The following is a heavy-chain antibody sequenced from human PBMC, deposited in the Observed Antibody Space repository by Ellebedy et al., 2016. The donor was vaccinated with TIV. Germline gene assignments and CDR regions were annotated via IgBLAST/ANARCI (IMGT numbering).Heavy chain of an antibody. J-gene: IGHJ4*02. CDR1: GFTFSSYG. V-gene: IGHV3-33*01. CDR2: IWYDGTNK. CDR3: ARDRCSNGICPYFDY. Sequence: GGSLRLSCAASGFTFSSYGMHWVRQAPGKGLEWVAVIWYDGTNKYYADSLKGRFIISRDNSKNTLYLQMNSLRVEDTAVYYCARDRCSNGICPYFDYWGQGTLVTVAS. D-gene: IGHD2-8*01.